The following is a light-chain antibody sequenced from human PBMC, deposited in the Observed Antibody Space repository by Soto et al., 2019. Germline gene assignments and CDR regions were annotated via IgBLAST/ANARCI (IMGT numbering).Light chain of an antibody. CDR1: ALPKQY. J-gene: IGLJ1*01. CDR2: KDT. Sequence: SYELTQPPSVSVSPGQTARITCSGDALPKQYAYWYQQKPGQAPVLVIYKDTERPSGIPERFSGSSSGTTVTLTISGVQAEDEAEYYCQSADSSSTYYVFGTGTKLTVL. CDR3: QSADSSSTYYV. V-gene: IGLV3-25*03.